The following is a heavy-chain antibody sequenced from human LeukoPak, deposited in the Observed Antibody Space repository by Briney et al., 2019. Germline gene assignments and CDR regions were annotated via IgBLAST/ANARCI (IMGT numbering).Heavy chain of an antibody. D-gene: IGHD2-15*01. J-gene: IGHJ5*02. CDR3: ARDRYCSGGSCYDWFDP. CDR1: GFTFSSYS. CDR2: ISSSSSYI. Sequence: TGGSLRLSCAASGFTFSSYSMNWVRQAPGKGLEWVSSISSSSSYIYYADSVKGRFTISRDNAKNSLYLQMNSLRAEDTAVYYCARDRYCSGGSCYDWFDPWGQGTLVTVSS. V-gene: IGHV3-21*01.